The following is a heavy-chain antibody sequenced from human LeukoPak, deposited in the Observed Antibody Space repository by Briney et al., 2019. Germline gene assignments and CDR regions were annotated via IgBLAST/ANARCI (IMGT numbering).Heavy chain of an antibody. J-gene: IGHJ5*02. V-gene: IGHV4-61*01. CDR3: ARSRAFNSGAFDP. CDR2: IYNGVNT. Sequence: SETLSLTCTVSGASVISASYWTWIRQPPGKGVAWIAHIYNGVNTNYNPSLKSRVTISVDTSKNQFSLRLNSVTAADTAVYYCARSRAFNSGAFDPWGQGSLVTVSS. CDR1: GASVISASY. D-gene: IGHD1-26*01.